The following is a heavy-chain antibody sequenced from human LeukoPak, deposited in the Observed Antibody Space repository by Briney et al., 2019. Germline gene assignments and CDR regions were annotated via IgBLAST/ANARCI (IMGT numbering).Heavy chain of an antibody. CDR2: ISSSGSTI. V-gene: IGHV3-48*03. CDR1: GFTFSSYE. J-gene: IGHJ3*02. CDR3: AKLTSGSPGAFDI. Sequence: GGSLRLSCAASGFTFSSYEMNWVRQAPGKGLEWVSYISSSGSTIYYADSVKGRFTISRDNAKNSLYLQMNSLRAEDTAVYYCAKLTSGSPGAFDIWGQGTMVTVSS. D-gene: IGHD3-22*01.